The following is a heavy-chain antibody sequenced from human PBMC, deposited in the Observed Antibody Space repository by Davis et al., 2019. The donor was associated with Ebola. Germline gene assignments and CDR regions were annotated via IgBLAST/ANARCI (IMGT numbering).Heavy chain of an antibody. CDR1: GFIFSSYG. D-gene: IGHD1-26*01. CDR3: AKDRWYSGSYYSPVLYYFDY. J-gene: IGHJ4*02. Sequence: GGSLRLSCAASGFIFSSYGMHWVRQAPGKGLEWVAVIWYDGSNKYYADSVKGRFTISRDNSKNTLYLQMNSLRAEDTAVYYCAKDRWYSGSYYSPVLYYFDYWGQGTLVTVSS. CDR2: IWYDGSNK. V-gene: IGHV3-30*02.